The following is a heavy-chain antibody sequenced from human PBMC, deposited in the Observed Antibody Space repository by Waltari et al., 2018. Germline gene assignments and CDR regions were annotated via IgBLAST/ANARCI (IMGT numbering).Heavy chain of an antibody. V-gene: IGHV4-4*07. CDR1: GGSISGSY. CDR3: ARGPGRESREAFDY. CDR2: IYSGGST. D-gene: IGHD3-10*01. Sequence: QVQLQESGPRLVKPSETLSLTCTVSGGSISGSYWSWIRQPAGKGLEWIGRIYSGGSTDYNPSLKSRPTMSVDTSKNQFSLKLSSVTAADTAVYYCARGPGRESREAFDYWGQGTLVTVSS. J-gene: IGHJ4*02.